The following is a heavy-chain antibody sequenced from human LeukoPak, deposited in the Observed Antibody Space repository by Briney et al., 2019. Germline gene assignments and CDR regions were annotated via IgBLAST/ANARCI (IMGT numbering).Heavy chain of an antibody. V-gene: IGHV1-69*04. Sequence: SVKVTCKASGGAFSSYAISWVRQTPGQGLEWMGRIIPILGIANYAQKFQGRVTITADKSTSTAYMELSSLRSEDTAVYYCARDCRDGLHYWGQGTLVTVSS. CDR3: ARDCRDGLHY. CDR2: IIPILGIA. D-gene: IGHD5-24*01. CDR1: GGAFSSYA. J-gene: IGHJ4*02.